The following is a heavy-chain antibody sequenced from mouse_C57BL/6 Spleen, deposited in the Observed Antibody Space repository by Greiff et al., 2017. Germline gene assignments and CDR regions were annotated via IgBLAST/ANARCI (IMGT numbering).Heavy chain of an antibody. CDR1: GFSLTSYG. CDR3: ARNSNWDGAWFAY. V-gene: IGHV2-2*01. CDR2: IWSGGST. D-gene: IGHD4-1*02. Sequence: VQVVESGPGLVQPSQSLSITCTVSGFSLTSYGVHWVRQSPGKGLEWLGVIWSGGSTDYNAAFISRLSISKDNSKSQVFFKMNSLQADDTAIYYCARNSNWDGAWFAYWGQGTLVTVSA. J-gene: IGHJ3*01.